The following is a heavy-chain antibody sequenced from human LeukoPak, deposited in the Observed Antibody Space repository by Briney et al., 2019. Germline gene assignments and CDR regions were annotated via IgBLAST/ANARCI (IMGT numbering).Heavy chain of an antibody. V-gene: IGHV4-39*01. CDR2: IYYTGST. CDR3: ATYCSSTSCYRRAYDS. D-gene: IGHD2-2*01. Sequence: PSETLSLTCTVAGGSISGSSYYWGWIRQPPGKGLEWIGSIYYTGSTYYNPSLKSRVTISVDTSKNQFSLQLSSVTAADTAVYYCATYCSSTSCYRRAYDSCGQGTLVTVSS. CDR1: GGSISGSSYY. J-gene: IGHJ4*02.